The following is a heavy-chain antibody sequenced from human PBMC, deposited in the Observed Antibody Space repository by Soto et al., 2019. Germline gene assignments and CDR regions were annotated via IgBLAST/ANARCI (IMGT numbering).Heavy chain of an antibody. D-gene: IGHD3-22*01. CDR1: GGSVSSGSYY. V-gene: IGHV4-61*01. CDR2: IYYSGST. CDR3: ARTYYYDSSGYRRVWFDP. Sequence: QVQLQESGPGLVKPSETLSLTCTVSGGSVSSGSYYWSWIRQPPGKGLEWIGYIYYSGSTNYNPPLTIRVTISVDTSKHQFSLQLSSVTAADTAMYYCARTYYYDSSGYRRVWFDPWGQGTLVTVSS. J-gene: IGHJ5*02.